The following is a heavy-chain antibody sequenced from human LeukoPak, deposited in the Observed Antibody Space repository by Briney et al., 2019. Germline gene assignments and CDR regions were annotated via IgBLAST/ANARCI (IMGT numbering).Heavy chain of an antibody. CDR1: GGSISSSSYY. D-gene: IGHD3-10*01. Sequence: PSGTLSLTCTVSGGSISSSSYYWGWIRQPPGKGLEWIGSIYYSGSTYYNPSLKSRATISVDTSKNQFSLKLSSVTAADTAVYYCARQAQGSGSYHYLYYYYYYMDVWGKGTTVTISS. V-gene: IGHV4-39*01. CDR3: ARQAQGSGSYHYLYYYYYYMDV. CDR2: IYYSGST. J-gene: IGHJ6*03.